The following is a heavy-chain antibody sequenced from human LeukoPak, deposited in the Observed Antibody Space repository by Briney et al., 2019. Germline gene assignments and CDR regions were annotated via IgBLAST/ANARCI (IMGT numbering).Heavy chain of an antibody. CDR3: ARGCGSGGSCRSAIFDY. CDR1: GGSISSYF. V-gene: IGHV4-59*01. J-gene: IGHJ4*02. D-gene: IGHD2-15*01. CDR2: IYYTGST. Sequence: PSETLSLTCTVFGGSISSYFWSWIRQPPGKGLEWIGYIYYTGSTNYNPSLKSRVTISVDTSKSHFSLRLSSVTAADTAVYYCARGCGSGGSCRSAIFDYWGQGTLVTVSS.